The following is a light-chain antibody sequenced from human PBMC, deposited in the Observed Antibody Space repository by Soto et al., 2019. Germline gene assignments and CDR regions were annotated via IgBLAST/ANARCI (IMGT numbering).Light chain of an antibody. CDR1: QSVSSSS. V-gene: IGKV3-20*01. CDR2: GAS. Sequence: EIVLTQSPGTLSLSPGQRATLSCRASQSVSSSSLAWYQQRPGQAPRLLIYGASRRATGIPDRFSGSGSGTDFTLTISRLEPEDFALYYCQHYAASPKYTFGQGTKVDI. CDR3: QHYAASPKYT. J-gene: IGKJ2*01.